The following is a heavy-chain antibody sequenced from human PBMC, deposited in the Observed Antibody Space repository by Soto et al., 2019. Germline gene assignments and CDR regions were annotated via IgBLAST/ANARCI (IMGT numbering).Heavy chain of an antibody. CDR2: LSDSGGSI. V-gene: IGHV3-23*01. D-gene: IGHD6-13*01. CDR3: AKVSSSWYAGFFDL. Sequence: EVQLLESGGGLVQPGGSLRLSCTASGFTFSRHAMTWVRQAPGKGLEWVSGLSDSGGSIYYADSVKGRFTISRDNSINTLYLQMTTLRAGDTAIYYCAKVSSSWYAGFFDLWGQGTLVTVSS. CDR1: GFTFSRHA. J-gene: IGHJ4*02.